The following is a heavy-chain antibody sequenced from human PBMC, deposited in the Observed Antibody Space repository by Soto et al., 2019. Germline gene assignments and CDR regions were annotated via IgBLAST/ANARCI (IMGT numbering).Heavy chain of an antibody. J-gene: IGHJ5*02. Sequence: GGSLRLSCAASGFMFSSYAMTWVRQAPGKGLEWVSVISGSGDNTYYADSIKGRFTISRDGSKDTLYQQMNSLRADDTAVYYCAKTFFRGSGSYRGWFDPWGQGTQVTVSS. CDR3: AKTFFRGSGSYRGWFDP. V-gene: IGHV3-23*01. CDR2: ISGSGDNT. CDR1: GFMFSSYA. D-gene: IGHD3-10*01.